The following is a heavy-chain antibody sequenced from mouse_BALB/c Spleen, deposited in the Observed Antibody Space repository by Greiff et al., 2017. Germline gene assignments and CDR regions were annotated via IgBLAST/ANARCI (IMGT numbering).Heavy chain of an antibody. D-gene: IGHD1-1*01. CDR1: GFTFSSYG. CDR2: ISSGGSYT. Sequence: EVMLVESGGDLVKPGGSLKLSCAASGFTFSSYGMSWVRQTPDKRLEWVATISSGGSYTYYPDSVKGRFTISRDNAKNTLYLQMSSLKSEDTAMYYCARGGKYYGSSRYYFDYWGQGTTLTVSS. J-gene: IGHJ2*01. V-gene: IGHV5-6*01. CDR3: ARGGKYYGSSRYYFDY.